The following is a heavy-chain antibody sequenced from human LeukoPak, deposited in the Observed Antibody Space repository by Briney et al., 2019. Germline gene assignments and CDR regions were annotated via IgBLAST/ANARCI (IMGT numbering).Heavy chain of an antibody. D-gene: IGHD1-26*01. CDR3: AGSSHQRNWFDP. CDR2: VHSSGGVI. J-gene: IGHJ5*02. Sequence: ASVKVSCKASGYTFTSDYMNWVRQAPGQGLEWMGKVHSSGGVIRYAQEFQGRVTVTRDTSTSTVYMELSSLRSGDTAVYYCAGSSHQRNWFDPWGQGTLVIVSS. CDR1: GYTFTSDY. V-gene: IGHV1-46*01.